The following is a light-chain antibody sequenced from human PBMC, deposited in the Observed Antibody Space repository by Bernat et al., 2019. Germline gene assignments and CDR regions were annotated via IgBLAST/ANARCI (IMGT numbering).Light chain of an antibody. CDR1: NIGTKS. Sequence: SYVLTQPPSVSVAPGKTARITCWGNNIGTKSVHWYQQKPGQAPVLVIYSDSGRPSGIPERFSGSNSGNTATLTISRVEAGDEADYYCQVWDSSSDHYVFGTGTKVTVL. V-gene: IGLV3-21*04. CDR2: SDS. CDR3: QVWDSSSDHYV. J-gene: IGLJ1*01.